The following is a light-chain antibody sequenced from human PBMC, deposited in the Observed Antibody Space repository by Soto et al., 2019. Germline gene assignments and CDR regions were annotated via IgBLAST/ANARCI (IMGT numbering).Light chain of an antibody. CDR1: QSLSSW. CDR3: QQYNSDPS. Sequence: DIQMTQSPSTLSASVGDRVTITCRASQSLSSWLAWYQQKPGKAPKLLIYKASSIESGVPSRFSGSGSGTEFTLTFSSLQLDDFATYYCQQYNSDPSCGGGTKVEIK. J-gene: IGKJ4*02. V-gene: IGKV1-5*03. CDR2: KAS.